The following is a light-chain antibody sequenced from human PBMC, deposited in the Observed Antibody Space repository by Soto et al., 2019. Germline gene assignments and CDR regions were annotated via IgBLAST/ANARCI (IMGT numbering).Light chain of an antibody. CDR1: QSVSIY. CDR2: DAS. CDR3: QQRSNWRLT. J-gene: IGKJ4*01. Sequence: EIVLAQSTATLSLSPGERATLSCRASQSVSIYLAWYQQKPGQAPRLLIYDASNRATGIPARFSGSGSGTDFTLTISSLEPEDFAVYYCQQRSNWRLTFGGGTKVDIK. V-gene: IGKV3-11*01.